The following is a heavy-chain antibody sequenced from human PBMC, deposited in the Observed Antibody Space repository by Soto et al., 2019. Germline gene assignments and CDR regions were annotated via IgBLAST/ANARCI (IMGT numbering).Heavy chain of an antibody. J-gene: IGHJ5*02. D-gene: IGHD3-10*01. CDR2: ISAYNGNT. Sequence: ASVKVSCKASGYTFTSYGISWVRQAPGQGLEWMGWISAYNGNTNYAQKLQGRVTMTTDKSTSTAYMELKSLRSDDTAVYYCAREYRDGSGSNWFYPWGQGTLVTVSS. CDR3: AREYRDGSGSNWFYP. V-gene: IGHV1-18*01. CDR1: GYTFTSYG.